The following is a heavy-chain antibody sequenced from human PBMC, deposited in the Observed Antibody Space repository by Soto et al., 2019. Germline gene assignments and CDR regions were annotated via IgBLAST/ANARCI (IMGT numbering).Heavy chain of an antibody. Sequence: EVQLVQSGAEVKKPGESLKISCRGSGYSFINDWIGWVRQMPGKGLEWMGIIYLGDSDTRYSPSFQGQVTISADKSITTAYLQWNRLKASHPAIYYCARRTATPYWYFDLWGRGTLVTVSS. CDR1: GYSFINDW. D-gene: IGHD2-15*01. V-gene: IGHV5-51*01. CDR2: IYLGDSDT. CDR3: ARRTATPYWYFDL. J-gene: IGHJ2*01.